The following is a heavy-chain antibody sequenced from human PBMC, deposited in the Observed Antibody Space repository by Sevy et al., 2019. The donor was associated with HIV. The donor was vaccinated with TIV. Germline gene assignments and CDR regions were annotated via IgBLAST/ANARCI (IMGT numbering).Heavy chain of an antibody. CDR2: IYSSRNT. D-gene: IGHD1-1*01. J-gene: IGHJ4*02. CDR1: GGSISNGLYY. Sequence: SETLSLTCSVSGGSISNGLYYWSWIRQPAGKGLEWIGLIYSSRNTQYHPSLKSRVTISVDTSKNQFSLRVSSVTAADTALYFCARARRRDTYNYFDYWGQGTQVTVSS. V-gene: IGHV4-61*02. CDR3: ARARRRDTYNYFDY.